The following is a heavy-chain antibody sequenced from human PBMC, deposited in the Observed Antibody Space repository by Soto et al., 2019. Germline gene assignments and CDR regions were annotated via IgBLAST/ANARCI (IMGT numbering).Heavy chain of an antibody. J-gene: IGHJ4*02. Sequence: SETLSLTCTVSGGSISSYYWSWIRQPPGKGLEWIGYIYYSGSTNYNPSLKSRVTISVDTSKNQFSLKLSSVTAADTAVYYCAKDVEVRGGEAPYDYIRGSYRPTYYFDYWGQGTLVTVSS. D-gene: IGHD3-16*02. V-gene: IGHV4-59*12. CDR3: AKDVEVRGGEAPYDYIRGSYRPTYYFDY. CDR2: IYYSGST. CDR1: GGSISSYY.